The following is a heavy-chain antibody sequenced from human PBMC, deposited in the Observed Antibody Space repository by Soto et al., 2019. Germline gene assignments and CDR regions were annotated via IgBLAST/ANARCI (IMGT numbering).Heavy chain of an antibody. J-gene: IGHJ4*02. D-gene: IGHD5-18*01. CDR1: GFTFSDYY. CDR3: ATVGGYSYGYAY. Sequence: QVQLVESGGGLVKPGGSLRLSCAASGFTFSDYYMSWIRQAPGKGLEWVSYISSSSSYTNYADSVKGRFTISRDNAKNSLYLQMNSLRAEDSAVYYCATVGGYSYGYAYWGQGTLVTVSS. CDR2: ISSSSSYT. V-gene: IGHV3-11*06.